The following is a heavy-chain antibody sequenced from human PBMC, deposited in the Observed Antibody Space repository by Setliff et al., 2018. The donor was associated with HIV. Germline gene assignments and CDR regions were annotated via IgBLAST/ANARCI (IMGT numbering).Heavy chain of an antibody. CDR1: GGSVSSGSYY. Sequence: SETLSLTCTVSGGSVSSGSYYWSWIRQPPGKGLEWIGYIYYSGSTNYNPSLKSRVTISVDTSKNQFSLKLSSVTAADTAVYYCAREVGAVAGTFDYWGQGTLVTVSS. CDR3: AREVGAVAGTFDY. CDR2: IYYSGST. V-gene: IGHV4-61*01. J-gene: IGHJ4*02. D-gene: IGHD6-19*01.